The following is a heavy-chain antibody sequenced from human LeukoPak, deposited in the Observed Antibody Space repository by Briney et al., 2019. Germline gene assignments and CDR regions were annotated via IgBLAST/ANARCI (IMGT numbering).Heavy chain of an antibody. CDR1: GYTFTSYD. Sequence: ASVKVSCKASGYTFTSYDINWVRQATGQGLEWMGWMNPNSGNTGYAQKFQGRVTMTRNTSISTAHMELSSLRSEDTAVYYCARNTAVAGTGFDYWGQGTLVTVSS. D-gene: IGHD6-19*01. CDR3: ARNTAVAGTGFDY. J-gene: IGHJ4*02. V-gene: IGHV1-8*01. CDR2: MNPNSGNT.